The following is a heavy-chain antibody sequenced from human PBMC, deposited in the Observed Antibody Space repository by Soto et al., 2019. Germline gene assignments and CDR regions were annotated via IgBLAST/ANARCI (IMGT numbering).Heavy chain of an antibody. J-gene: IGHJ4*02. CDR3: AWVAVEMATIHVFDY. D-gene: IGHD1-26*01. CDR1: GFTFSSYA. CDR2: ISYDGSNK. V-gene: IGHV3-30-3*01. Sequence: QVQQVESGGGVVQPGRSLRLSCAASGFTFSSYAMHWVRQAPGKGLEWVAVISYDGSNKYYADSVKGRFTISRDNFKNTLYLQTMCLRDDDSAVSYCAWVAVEMATIHVFDYWGQGTLVTVSS.